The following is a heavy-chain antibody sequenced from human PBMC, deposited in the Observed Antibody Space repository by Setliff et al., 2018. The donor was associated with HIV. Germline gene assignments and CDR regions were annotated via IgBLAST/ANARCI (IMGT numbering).Heavy chain of an antibody. CDR2: IYYSGTT. J-gene: IGHJ3*02. CDR1: GDSISSSTFY. CDR3: ARPRLRGSGAFDI. D-gene: IGHD2-21*01. V-gene: IGHV4-39*01. Sequence: SETLSLTCTVSGDSISSSTFYWGWIRRPPGKGLEWIGSIYYSGTTYYNPSLKSRVAISVDTSKNQFSLKLSSVTAADTAVYYCARPRLRGSGAFDIWGQGTMVTVSS.